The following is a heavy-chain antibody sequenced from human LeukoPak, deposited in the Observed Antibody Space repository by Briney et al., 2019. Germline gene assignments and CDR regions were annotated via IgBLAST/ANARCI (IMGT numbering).Heavy chain of an antibody. CDR3: SRGYSGLLIYALDV. CDR2: TRNKVNSDTT. Sequence: GGSLRLSCAGSGFSFSDHCIDWVRQAPGKGPEWIGRTRNKVNSDTTEYAASVKGRFSISRDDSKNSLFLQMNSPRPEDTAVYYCSRGYSGLLIYALDVWGQGTRVTVSS. CDR1: GFSFSDHC. J-gene: IGHJ3*01. D-gene: IGHD1-26*01. V-gene: IGHV3-72*01.